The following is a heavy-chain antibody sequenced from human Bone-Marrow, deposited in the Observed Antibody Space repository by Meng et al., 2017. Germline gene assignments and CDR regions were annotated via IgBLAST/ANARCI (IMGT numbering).Heavy chain of an antibody. D-gene: IGHD4-17*01. CDR3: ASSMTTVTAEIDY. CDR2: IYYSGST. CDR1: GGSISSGDYY. Sequence: QVQLQESGPGLVKPSPTLSLTCTVSGGSISSGDYYWSWIRQPPGKGLEWIGYIYYSGSTYYNPSLKSRVTISVDTSKNQFSLKLSSVTAADTAVYYCASSMTTVTAEIDYWGQGTLVTVSS. J-gene: IGHJ4*02. V-gene: IGHV4-30-4*01.